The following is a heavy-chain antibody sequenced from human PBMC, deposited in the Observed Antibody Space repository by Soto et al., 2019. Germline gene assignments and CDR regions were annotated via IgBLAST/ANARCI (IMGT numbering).Heavy chain of an antibody. Sequence: GSGPTLVNPTQTLTLTCTFSGFSLNSNGMCVNWIRQPPGKALEWLALIDWDDDKYYSTSLKTRLTISRDTSKNRVVLTMTNMDPADTATYYCARTSALPLGYPHGMDVWGQGTTVTVSS. CDR3: ARTSALPLGYPHGMDV. D-gene: IGHD7-27*01. J-gene: IGHJ6*02. CDR1: GFSLNSNGMC. CDR2: IDWDDDK. V-gene: IGHV2-70*13.